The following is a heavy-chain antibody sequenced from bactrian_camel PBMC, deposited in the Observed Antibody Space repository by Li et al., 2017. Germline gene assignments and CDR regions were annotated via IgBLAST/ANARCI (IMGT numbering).Heavy chain of an antibody. D-gene: IGHD6*01. CDR2: IYVDGKTT. J-gene: IGHJ4*01. CDR3: ATDQYGYCDASRVDYAF. Sequence: HVQLVESGGGSMQAGGSLRLSCVSSRCLSNTDCMVWFRQAPGKEREAVASIYVDGKTTYYSESVKGRFTIARDNAKNTLYLQMNILKPEDTAMYYCATDQYGYCDASRVDYAFRGQGTQVTVS. CDR1: RCLSNTDC. V-gene: IGHV3S54*01.